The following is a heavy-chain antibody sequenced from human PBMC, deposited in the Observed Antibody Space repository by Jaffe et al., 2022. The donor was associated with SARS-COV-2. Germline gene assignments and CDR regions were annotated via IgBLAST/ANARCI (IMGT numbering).Heavy chain of an antibody. Sequence: EVQLVESGGGLVQPGGSLKLSCAASGFTFSGSAMHWVRQASGKGLEWVGRIRSKANSYATAYAASVKGRFTISRDDSKNTAYLQMNSLKTEDTAVYYCTRPADYDFWSGYLRSGPVNNWFDPWGQGTLVTVSS. J-gene: IGHJ5*02. CDR1: GFTFSGSA. D-gene: IGHD3-3*01. V-gene: IGHV3-73*01. CDR3: TRPADYDFWSGYLRSGPVNNWFDP. CDR2: IRSKANSYAT.